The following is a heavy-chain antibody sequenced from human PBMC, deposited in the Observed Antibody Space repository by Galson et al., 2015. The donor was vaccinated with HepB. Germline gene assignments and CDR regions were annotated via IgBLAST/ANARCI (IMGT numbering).Heavy chain of an antibody. CDR2: ISGGRSYI. J-gene: IGHJ4*02. V-gene: IGHV3-21*01. CDR3: ARGRGGPFDY. CDR1: GFTFSSYT. Sequence: SLRLSCAASGFTFSSYTMNWVRQAPGKGLEWVSSISGGRSYIYYADSVKGRFTISRDNAKNSLYLQMNSLRAEDTAVYYCARGRGGPFDYWGQGTLVTVSS.